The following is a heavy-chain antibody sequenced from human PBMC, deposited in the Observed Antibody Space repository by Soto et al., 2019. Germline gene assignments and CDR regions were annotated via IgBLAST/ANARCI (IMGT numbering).Heavy chain of an antibody. J-gene: IGHJ5*02. D-gene: IGHD1-20*01. CDR1: GGTFSSYS. V-gene: IGHV1-69*13. CDR3: ASVIQAINNWNGDWFDP. CDR2: IIPIFGTA. Sequence: GASVKVSCKASGGTFSSYSISWVRQAPGQGLEWMGGIIPIFGTANYAQKFQGRVTITADESTSTAYMELSSLRSEDTAVYYCASVIQAINNWNGDWFDPWGQGTLVTVSS.